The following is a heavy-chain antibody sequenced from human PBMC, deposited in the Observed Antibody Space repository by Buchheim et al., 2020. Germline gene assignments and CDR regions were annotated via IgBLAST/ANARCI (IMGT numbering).Heavy chain of an antibody. Sequence: QVQLVESGGGVVQPGRSLRLSCAASGFTFSSYAMHWVRQAPGKGLEWVAVISYDGSNKYYADSVKGRFTISRDNSKNTLYLQMNSLRAEDTAVYYCARRTWPDNYYYGMDVWGQGTT. CDR2: ISYDGSNK. CDR3: ARRTWPDNYYYGMDV. CDR1: GFTFSSYA. J-gene: IGHJ6*02. D-gene: IGHD5-24*01. V-gene: IGHV3-30*04.